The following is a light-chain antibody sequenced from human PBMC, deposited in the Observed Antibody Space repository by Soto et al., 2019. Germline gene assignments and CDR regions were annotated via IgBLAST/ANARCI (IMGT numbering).Light chain of an antibody. CDR1: QSVSSN. CDR2: GAS. Sequence: MSQSPAALSVSPGERATLSCRASQSVSSNLAWYQQQPGQAPRLLIYGASTRATGFPARFSGSGSGTEFTLTISSLQSEDFAVYYCQQYNNWPLTFGGGTKVDI. J-gene: IGKJ4*01. CDR3: QQYNNWPLT. V-gene: IGKV3-15*01.